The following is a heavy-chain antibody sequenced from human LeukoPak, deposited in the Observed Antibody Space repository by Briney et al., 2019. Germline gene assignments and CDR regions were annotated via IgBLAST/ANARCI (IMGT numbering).Heavy chain of an antibody. CDR2: ISGSGDST. J-gene: IGHJ4*02. D-gene: IGHD1-1*01. Sequence: GGSLRLSCAASGFTFDTYAMNWVRQTPGKGPEWVSTISGSGDSTYYADSVKGRFTISRDNSKNTLYLQMNTLRAEDTAVYSCVKPRAERGLYFDYWGQGTLVTVSS. CDR1: GFTFDTYA. V-gene: IGHV3-23*01. CDR3: VKPRAERGLYFDY.